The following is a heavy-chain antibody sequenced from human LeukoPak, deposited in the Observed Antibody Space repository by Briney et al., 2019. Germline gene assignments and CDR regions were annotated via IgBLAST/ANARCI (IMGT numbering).Heavy chain of an antibody. D-gene: IGHD2-2*01. Sequence: GGSLRLSCAASGFTFSSYGMHWVRQAPGKGLEWVAVISYDGSNKYYADSVKGRFTISRDNSKNTLYLQMNSLRAEDTAAYYCAKCRSTSCYVGAFDIWGQGTMVTVSS. CDR3: AKCRSTSCYVGAFDI. J-gene: IGHJ3*02. CDR1: GFTFSSYG. V-gene: IGHV3-30*18. CDR2: ISYDGSNK.